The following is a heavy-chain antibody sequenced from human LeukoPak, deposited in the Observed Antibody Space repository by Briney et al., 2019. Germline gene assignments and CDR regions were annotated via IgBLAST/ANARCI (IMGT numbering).Heavy chain of an antibody. CDR3: ARDRSEDIALMVYADY. V-gene: IGHV3-30*04. D-gene: IGHD2-8*01. CDR2: ISYDGGNK. Sequence: GGSLRLSCAASGFTFNNYAVHWVRQAPGKGLEWVAIISYDGGNKYYAGSVKGRFTISRDNSKNTLYLQMNSLRADDTAVYYCARDRSEDIALMVYADYWGQGTLVTVSS. J-gene: IGHJ4*02. CDR1: GFTFNNYA.